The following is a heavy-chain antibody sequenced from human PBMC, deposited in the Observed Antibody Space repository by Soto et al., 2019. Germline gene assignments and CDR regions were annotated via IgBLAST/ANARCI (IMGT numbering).Heavy chain of an antibody. CDR1: GFTFTSPA. J-gene: IGHJ6*02. D-gene: IGHD5-12*01. CDR2: IVVGSGNT. Sequence: SVKVSCKASGFTFTSPAVQWVRQARGQRLEWIGWIVVGSGNTNYAQKFQERVTITRDMSTSTAYMELSSLRSEDTAVYYCAAGSGSSTNYYYYYGMDVWGQGTTVTVSS. CDR3: AAGSGSSTNYYYYYGMDV. V-gene: IGHV1-58*01.